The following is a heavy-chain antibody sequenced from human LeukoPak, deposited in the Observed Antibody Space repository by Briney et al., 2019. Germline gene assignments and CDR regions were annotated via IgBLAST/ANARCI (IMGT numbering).Heavy chain of an antibody. CDR3: AKRGLGDREAFDI. Sequence: GGSLRLSCAASGFTFNTYAMSWVRQAPGKGLEWVSSNSGSGGSTYYADSVEGRFTISRDNSKNTLYLQMNSLRAEDTAVYYCAKRGLGDREAFDIWGQGTLVTVSS. J-gene: IGHJ3*02. CDR2: NSGSGGST. D-gene: IGHD2-21*02. V-gene: IGHV3-23*01. CDR1: GFTFNTYA.